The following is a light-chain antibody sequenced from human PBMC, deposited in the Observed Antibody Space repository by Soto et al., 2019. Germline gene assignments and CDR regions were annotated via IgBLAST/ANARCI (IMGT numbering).Light chain of an antibody. CDR2: DAS. CDR3: QQFNSYPIT. V-gene: IGKV1-13*02. Sequence: AIQLTQSPSSLSASVGDRVTITCRASQGISSTLAWYQQKSGKAPKLLIHDASSLEGGVPSRFSGSGSGTDFTLTISSLQPADFATYFCQQFNSYPITFGQGTRLEIK. J-gene: IGKJ5*01. CDR1: QGISST.